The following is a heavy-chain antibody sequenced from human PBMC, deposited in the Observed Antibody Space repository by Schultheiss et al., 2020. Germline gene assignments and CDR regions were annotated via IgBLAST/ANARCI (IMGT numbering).Heavy chain of an antibody. CDR1: GFTFSSYW. Sequence: WGSMRLSCAASGFTFSSYWMSWIRQPAGKGLEWIGEINHSGSTNYNPSLKSRVTISVDTSKNQFSLKLSSVTAADTAVYYCARDDYFYFDYWGQGTLVTVSS. J-gene: IGHJ4*02. D-gene: IGHD4/OR15-4a*01. V-gene: IGHV4-34*01. CDR2: INHSGST. CDR3: ARDDYFYFDY.